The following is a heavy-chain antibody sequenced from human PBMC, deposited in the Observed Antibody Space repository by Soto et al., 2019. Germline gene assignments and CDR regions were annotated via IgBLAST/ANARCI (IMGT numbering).Heavy chain of an antibody. CDR3: AKDPFGAAVAGTYYHGMDV. CDR1: GFTFSSYG. CDR2: ISYDGSNK. V-gene: IGHV3-30*18. Sequence: QVQLVESGGGVVQPGRSLRLSCAASGFTFSSYGMHWVRQAPGKGLEWVAVISYDGSNKYYADSVKGRFTISRDNSKNTLYLQMNSLRAEDTAVYYCAKDPFGAAVAGTYYHGMDVWGQGTTVTVSS. D-gene: IGHD6-19*01. J-gene: IGHJ6*02.